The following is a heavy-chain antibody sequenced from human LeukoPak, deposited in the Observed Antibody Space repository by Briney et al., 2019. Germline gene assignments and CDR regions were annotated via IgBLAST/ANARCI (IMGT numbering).Heavy chain of an antibody. Sequence: SETLSLTCTVSGGSMSSNYWSWIRQPPGKGLEWIGYIYYSGSTNYNPSLKSRVSISVDASKNQFSLRLNSVTAADTAVYYCARPLGGVIVPDAFDIWGQGTMVTVSS. D-gene: IGHD3-16*02. CDR3: ARPLGGVIVPDAFDI. V-gene: IGHV4-59*01. CDR1: GGSMSSNY. J-gene: IGHJ3*02. CDR2: IYYSGST.